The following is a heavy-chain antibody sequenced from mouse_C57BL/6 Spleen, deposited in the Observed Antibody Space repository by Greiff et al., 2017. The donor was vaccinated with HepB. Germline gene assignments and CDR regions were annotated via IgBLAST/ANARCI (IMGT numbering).Heavy chain of an antibody. CDR3: ARNPNYYGNSYDYAMDY. V-gene: IGHV1-82*01. D-gene: IGHD1-1*01. CDR2: IYPGDGDT. Sequence: QVQLKQSGPELVKPGASVKISCKASGYAFSSSWMNWVKQRPGKGLEWIGRIYPGDGDTNYNGKFKGKATLTADKSSSTAYMQLSSLTSEDSAVYFCARNPNYYGNSYDYAMDYWGQGTSVTVSS. J-gene: IGHJ4*01. CDR1: GYAFSSSW.